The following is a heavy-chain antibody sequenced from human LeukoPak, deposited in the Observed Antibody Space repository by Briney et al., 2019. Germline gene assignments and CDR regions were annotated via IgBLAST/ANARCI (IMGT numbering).Heavy chain of an antibody. CDR3: ARLGATVVVPDAMPDWYCDL. D-gene: IGHD2-2*01. CDR1: RYIFTNYW. V-gene: IGHV5-51*01. CDR2: IYPGDSDT. Sequence: GESLKISCKGSRYIFTNYWVGWVRQMPGKGLEWMGIIYPGDSDTIYSPSFQGQVTISADKSITTAYLQWSSLKASDTAMYYCARLGATVVVPDAMPDWYCDLWGRGTLVTVSS. J-gene: IGHJ2*01.